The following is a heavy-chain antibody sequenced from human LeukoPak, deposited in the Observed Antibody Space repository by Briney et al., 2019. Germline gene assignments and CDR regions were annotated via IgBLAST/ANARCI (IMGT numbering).Heavy chain of an antibody. D-gene: IGHD1-7*01. CDR1: GFTFSRNG. V-gene: IGHV3-33*05. J-gene: IGHJ4*02. CDR2: ISYDGSNK. CDR3: AKDERNWNYNLASQTYD. Sequence: GGSLRLSCAASGFTFSRNGMHWVRQAPGKGLEWVAVISYDGSNKYYADSVKGRFTISRDNSKNTLYLQMSSLRAEETAVYYCAKDERNWNYNLASQTYDWGQGTLVTVSS.